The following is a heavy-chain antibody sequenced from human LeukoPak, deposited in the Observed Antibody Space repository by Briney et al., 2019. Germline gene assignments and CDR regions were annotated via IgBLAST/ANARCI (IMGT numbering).Heavy chain of an antibody. Sequence: SETLSLTCSVSGDSISYFYWSWIRQAAGKGLEWIGRISGSGSTDYNASLKSRVTMSVDTSKNQFSLKLSSVIAADTAFYYCARSVAAAGPGSWFDPWGQGTLVTVSS. CDR2: ISGSGST. CDR3: ARSVAAAGPGSWFDP. V-gene: IGHV4-4*07. J-gene: IGHJ5*02. D-gene: IGHD6-13*01. CDR1: GDSISYFY.